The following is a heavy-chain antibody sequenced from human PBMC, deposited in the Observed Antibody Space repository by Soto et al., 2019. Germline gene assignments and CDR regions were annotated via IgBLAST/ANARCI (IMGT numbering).Heavy chain of an antibody. CDR2: LSYDGDKE. V-gene: IGHV3-30*18. CDR3: GKDLMGEQWLGVMHY. Sequence: QVQLEESGGNVVQPGRSLRLSCAASGFSFSDYGMHWVRQAPGKGLESVALLSYDGDKEYYADSVKGRFTISRDNSKNTVFQQMNSLRPEDTAVYYCGKDLMGEQWLGVMHYWGQGTLVTVSS. J-gene: IGHJ4*02. D-gene: IGHD6-19*01. CDR1: GFSFSDYG.